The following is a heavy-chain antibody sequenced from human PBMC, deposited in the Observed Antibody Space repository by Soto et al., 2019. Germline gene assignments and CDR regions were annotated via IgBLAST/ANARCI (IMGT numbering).Heavy chain of an antibody. V-gene: IGHV4-39*01. CDR1: GGSISSSSYY. D-gene: IGHD6-19*01. CDR3: AGLGAVAGNDY. CDR2: IYYSGST. J-gene: IGHJ4*02. Sequence: SETLSLTCTVSGGSISSSSYYWGWIRQPPGKGLEWIGSIYYSGSTYYNPSLKSRVTISVDTSKNQFSLKLSSVTAADTAVYYCAGLGAVAGNDYWGQGTLVTVSS.